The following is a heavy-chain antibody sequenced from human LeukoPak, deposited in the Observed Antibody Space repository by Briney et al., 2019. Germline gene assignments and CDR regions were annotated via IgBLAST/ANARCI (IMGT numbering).Heavy chain of an antibody. Sequence: PSETLSLTCTVSGGSISSCYWSWIRQPPGKGLEWIGYVYYTGSTNYNPSLKSRVTISVDTSKNQFSLKLSSVTAADTAVYYCARDRIGSYYDSSGYYEGFDYWGQGTLVTVSS. CDR3: ARDRIGSYYDSSGYYEGFDY. CDR2: VYYTGST. J-gene: IGHJ4*02. V-gene: IGHV4-59*01. CDR1: GGSISSCY. D-gene: IGHD3-22*01.